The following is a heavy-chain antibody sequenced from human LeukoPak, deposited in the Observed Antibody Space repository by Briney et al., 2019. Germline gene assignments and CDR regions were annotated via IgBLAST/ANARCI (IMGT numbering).Heavy chain of an antibody. CDR2: ISSSGTTI. J-gene: IGHJ4*02. Sequence: GGSLRLSCAASGFTFSDYYMSWIRQAPGKGLEWVSYISSSGTTIYYADSVKGRFTISRDNARNSLYLQMNSLRAEDTAVYYCARRRDSGSLQHFDYWGQGTLVTVSS. V-gene: IGHV3-11*01. CDR3: ARRRDSGSLQHFDY. CDR1: GFTFSDYY. D-gene: IGHD1-26*01.